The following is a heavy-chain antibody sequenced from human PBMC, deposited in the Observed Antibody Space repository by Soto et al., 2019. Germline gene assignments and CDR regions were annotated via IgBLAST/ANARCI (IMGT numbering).Heavy chain of an antibody. CDR3: ALTGYYDVDY. V-gene: IGHV4-59*08. CDR1: GGSISSYY. Sequence: ASETLCLTCTVSGGSISSYYWRWIRQPPGKGLEWIGYIYYSGSTNYNPSLKSRVTISVDTSKNQFSLKLSSVTAADTAVYYCALTGYYDVDYWGQGTLVTVSS. D-gene: IGHD3-9*01. J-gene: IGHJ4*02. CDR2: IYYSGST.